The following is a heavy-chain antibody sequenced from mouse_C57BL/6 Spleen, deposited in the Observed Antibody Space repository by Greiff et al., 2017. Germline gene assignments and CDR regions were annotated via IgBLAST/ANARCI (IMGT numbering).Heavy chain of an antibody. D-gene: IGHD1-1*01. CDR1: GYAFSSSW. CDR3: ARYSDYYGSSYEDY. CDR2: IYPGDGDT. J-gene: IGHJ2*01. Sequence: VQLQQSGPELVKPGASVKISCKASGYAFSSSWMNWVKQRPGKGLAWIGRIYPGDGDTNYNGKFKGKATLTADNSSSTAYMQLSILTSEDSAVYFCARYSDYYGSSYEDYWGQGTTLTVSS. V-gene: IGHV1-82*01.